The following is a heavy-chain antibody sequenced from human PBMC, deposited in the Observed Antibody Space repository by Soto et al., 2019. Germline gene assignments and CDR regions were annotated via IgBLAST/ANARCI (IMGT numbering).Heavy chain of an antibody. CDR1: GFTFSSYG. V-gene: IGHV3-33*01. Sequence: PGGSLRLSCAASGFTFSSYGMHWVRQAPGKGLEWVAVIWYDGSNKYYADSVKGRFTISRDNSKNTLYLQMNSLRAEDTAVYYCARDVEYYDSSGYYPTYYFDYWGQGT. D-gene: IGHD3-22*01. CDR3: ARDVEYYDSSGYYPTYYFDY. J-gene: IGHJ4*02. CDR2: IWYDGSNK.